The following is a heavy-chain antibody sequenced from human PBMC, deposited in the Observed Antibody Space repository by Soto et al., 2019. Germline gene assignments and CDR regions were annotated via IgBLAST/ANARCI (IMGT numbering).Heavy chain of an antibody. D-gene: IGHD4-17*01. CDR2: INPNSGGT. CDR3: ARATTVKGYYYYYGMDV. J-gene: IGHJ6*02. V-gene: IGHV1-2*04. CDR1: GYTFTGYY. Sequence: ASVKVSCKASGYTFTGYYMHWVRQAPGQGLEWMGWINPNSGGTNYAQKFQGWVTMTRDTSISTAYMELSRLRSDDTAVYYCARATTVKGYYYYYGMDVWGQGTTVTV.